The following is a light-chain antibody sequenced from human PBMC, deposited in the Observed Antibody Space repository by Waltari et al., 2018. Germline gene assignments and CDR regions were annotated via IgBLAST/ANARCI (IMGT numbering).Light chain of an antibody. Sequence: EIVLTQSPVTLSLSPGERATLSCRASQSVSRYLAWYQQKPGQAPRLLIYDTFNRASGIPARFSGSGSGTDFTLTISSLEPEDFATYYCQQYNSYSTFGQGTKLEMK. CDR1: QSVSRY. V-gene: IGKV3-11*01. CDR2: DTF. CDR3: QQYNSYST. J-gene: IGKJ2*01.